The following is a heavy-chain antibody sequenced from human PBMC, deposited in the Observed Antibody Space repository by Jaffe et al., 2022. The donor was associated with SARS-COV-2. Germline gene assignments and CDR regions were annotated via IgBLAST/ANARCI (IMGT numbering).Heavy chain of an antibody. D-gene: IGHD2-21*02. CDR1: GFTFEEYA. J-gene: IGHJ1*01. CDR3: AKDLCEGDCYEYFHH. CDR2: VSAEGDST. Sequence: EVHLAESGGRVVQPGGSLRLSCAASGFTFEEYAMHWVRQAPGKGLEWVSLVSAEGDSTYYVESVKGRFTISRDNSKNSLYLEMNNLRTDDSALYYCAKDLCEGDCYEYFHHWGQGTLVTVSS. V-gene: IGHV3-43*02.